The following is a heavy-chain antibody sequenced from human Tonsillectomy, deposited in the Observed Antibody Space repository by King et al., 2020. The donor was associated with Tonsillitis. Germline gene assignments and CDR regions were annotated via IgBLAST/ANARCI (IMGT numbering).Heavy chain of an antibody. D-gene: IGHD2-15*01. CDR3: ARDCGGGSCYRDV. V-gene: IGHV3-30*04. CDR1: GFTFSSYA. CDR2: ISYDGGNK. J-gene: IGHJ6*02. Sequence: VQLVESGGGVVQPVRSLRLSCVASGFTFSSYAMHWVRQAPGKGLEWVAVISYDGGNKYYADSVKGRFTISRDNSKNTLYLQMNSLRAEDTAVYYCARDCGGGSCYRDVWGQGTTVTVSS.